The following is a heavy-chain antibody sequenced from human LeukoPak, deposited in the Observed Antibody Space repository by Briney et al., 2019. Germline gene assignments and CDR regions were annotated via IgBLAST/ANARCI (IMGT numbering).Heavy chain of an antibody. CDR1: GFTFTISA. Sequence: GASVSVSYKASGFTFTISAMQWVRQARGQRLEWIGWIVVGSGYTNYAQKFQERVTITRDMSTSTAYMELSSLRSEDTAVYHCAADGSVGLGSWYFFGMDVWGQGTTVTVSS. V-gene: IGHV1-58*02. CDR2: IVVGSGYT. D-gene: IGHD6-13*01. J-gene: IGHJ6*02. CDR3: AADGSVGLGSWYFFGMDV.